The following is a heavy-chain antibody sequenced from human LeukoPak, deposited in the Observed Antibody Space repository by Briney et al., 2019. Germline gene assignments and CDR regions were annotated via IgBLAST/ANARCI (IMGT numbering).Heavy chain of an antibody. CDR1: GYTFSNYW. D-gene: IGHD6-6*01. Sequence: GEPLKISCKSSGYTFSNYWIGWVRQMPGKGLEWMGIIYPGDPDTRYSPSFEGQVSISADKSISTAYLQWSSLKASDTAMYYCARVPYSISSMDYWGQGTLVTVSS. CDR3: ARVPYSISSMDY. V-gene: IGHV5-51*01. J-gene: IGHJ4*02. CDR2: IYPGDPDT.